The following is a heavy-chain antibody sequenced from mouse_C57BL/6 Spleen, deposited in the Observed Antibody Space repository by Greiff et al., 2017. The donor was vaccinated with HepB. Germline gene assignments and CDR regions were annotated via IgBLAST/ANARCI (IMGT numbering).Heavy chain of an antibody. CDR3: AREERDAMDY. CDR1: GYTFPSYW. CDR2: IYPGSGST. J-gene: IGHJ4*01. Sequence: QVQLQQPGAELVQPGASVQMSCKASGYTFPSYWITWVKQRPGQGLEWIGDIYPGSGSTNYNEKFKSKATLTVDTSSSTAYMQLSSLTSEDSAVYYCAREERDAMDYWGQGTSVTVSS. V-gene: IGHV1-55*01.